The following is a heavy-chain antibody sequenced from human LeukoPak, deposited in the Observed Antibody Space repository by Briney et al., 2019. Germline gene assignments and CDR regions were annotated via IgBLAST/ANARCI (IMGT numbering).Heavy chain of an antibody. V-gene: IGHV3-11*04. CDR2: ISSSGSTI. D-gene: IGHD6-13*01. CDR3: ATEYKGGSWYTNAFDI. J-gene: IGHJ3*02. Sequence: GGSLRLSCAASGSTFRDYYMSWIRQAPGKVMEWVSYISSSGSTIYYADSVKGRFTISRDNAKNSLYLQMTRLRAEDTAVYYCATEYKGGSWYTNAFDIWGQGTMVTVSS. CDR1: GSTFRDYY.